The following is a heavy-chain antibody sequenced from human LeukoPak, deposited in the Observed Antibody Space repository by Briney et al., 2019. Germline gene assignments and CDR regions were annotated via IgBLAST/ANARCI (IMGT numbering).Heavy chain of an antibody. Sequence: SETLSLTCAVYVGSFCGYYWRCAPGPPGQGLGWIGEISHSGSTNYTPSLKSRVTISADTSKDPSSRKLSSVSAGDTAVYYWATGECYVVGVRGGRSIYNWFDPWGQGTLVTVSS. V-gene: IGHV4-34*01. D-gene: IGHD3-10*01. J-gene: IGHJ5*02. CDR1: VGSFCGYY. CDR2: ISHSGST. CDR3: ATGECYVVGVRGGRSIYNWFDP.